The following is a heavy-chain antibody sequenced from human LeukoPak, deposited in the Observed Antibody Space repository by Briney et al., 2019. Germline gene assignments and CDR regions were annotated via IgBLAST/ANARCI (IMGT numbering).Heavy chain of an antibody. CDR2: IYTSGST. CDR3: ARVGSSWSRPSMYYFDY. CDR1: GGSISSYY. D-gene: IGHD6-13*01. V-gene: IGHV4-4*07. Sequence: SETLSLTCTVSGGSISSYYWSWIRQPAGKGLEWIGRIYTSGSTNYNPSLKSRVTMSVDTSKNQFSLKLSSVTAADTAVYYCARVGSSWSRPSMYYFDYWGQGTLVTVSS. J-gene: IGHJ4*02.